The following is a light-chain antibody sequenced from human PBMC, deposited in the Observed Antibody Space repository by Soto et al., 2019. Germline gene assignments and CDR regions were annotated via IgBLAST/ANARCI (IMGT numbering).Light chain of an antibody. CDR2: WAS. CDR1: QSVLYNSDNKNY. CDR3: QQYYTTLS. V-gene: IGKV4-1*01. Sequence: DIVMTQSPDSLAVSLGERATINCKSSQSVLYNSDNKNYLAWYQQKAGQPPKLLIYWASTRDSGVPDRFSGSGSGADFTLTISNLQAEDVAVYYGQQYYTTLSFGGGTKVEIK. J-gene: IGKJ4*01.